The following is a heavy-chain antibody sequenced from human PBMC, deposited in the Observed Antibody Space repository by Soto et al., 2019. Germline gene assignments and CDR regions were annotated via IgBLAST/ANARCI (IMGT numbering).Heavy chain of an antibody. D-gene: IGHD5-18*01. CDR3: AKEIVRYTYGACDN. CDR2: ISYDGSNK. CDR1: GFTFSSYG. Sequence: QVQLVESGGAVVQPGKSLRLSCAASGFTFSSYGMYWIRQAPGKGLEWVAAISYDGSNKFHADSVKGRFTISRDNSQNTLYLQMNSLSNEDTAVYYCAKEIVRYTYGACDNWGQGALVTVSS. J-gene: IGHJ4*02. V-gene: IGHV3-30*18.